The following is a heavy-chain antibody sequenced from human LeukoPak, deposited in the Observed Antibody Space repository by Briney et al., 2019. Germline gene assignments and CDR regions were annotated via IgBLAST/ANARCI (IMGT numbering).Heavy chain of an antibody. J-gene: IGHJ3*02. D-gene: IGHD1-26*01. Sequence: SETLSLTCAVHGGSFSGYYWSWIRQPPGQGLEWIGEVNHSGTARYNPSLESRVTISVDTSKSQSSLNVYFVAAADTAVYYCASLNPFSGRRNAFDIWGQGAMVTVSS. CDR2: VNHSGTA. CDR3: ASLNPFSGRRNAFDI. CDR1: GGSFSGYY. V-gene: IGHV4-34*01.